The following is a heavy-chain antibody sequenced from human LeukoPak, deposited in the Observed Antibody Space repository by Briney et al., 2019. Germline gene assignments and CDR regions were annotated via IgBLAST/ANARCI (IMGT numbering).Heavy chain of an antibody. D-gene: IGHD1-26*01. V-gene: IGHV1-2*02. J-gene: IGHJ4*02. CDR3: ARSGYGGNTYYFDH. CDR2: ISPNSGDT. Sequence: ASVKVSCKASGYTLTGYYMHWVRQAPGQGLEWMGWISPNSGDTNYAQKFQGRVTMTRDTSINTAYMELSRLRSDDTAVYYCARSGYGGNTYYFDHWGQGTLVTVSS. CDR1: GYTLTGYY.